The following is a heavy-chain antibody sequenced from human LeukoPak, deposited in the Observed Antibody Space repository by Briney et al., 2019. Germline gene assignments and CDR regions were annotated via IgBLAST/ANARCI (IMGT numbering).Heavy chain of an antibody. J-gene: IGHJ4*02. D-gene: IGHD2-21*01. CDR1: GYTFTGYY. V-gene: IGHV1-2*02. CDR2: INPNGGDT. CDR3: TCGGGGYLTLDY. Sequence: WASVEVSCKASGYTFTGYYIHWVRQAPGQGLEWMGWINPNGGDTNYAQKFQGRVTMTSDTSISSAYMEMSRLRFDDTAVYYCTCGGGGYLTLDYWGQGTLVTVSS.